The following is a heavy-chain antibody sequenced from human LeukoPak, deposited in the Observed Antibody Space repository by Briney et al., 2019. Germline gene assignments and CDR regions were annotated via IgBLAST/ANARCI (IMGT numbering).Heavy chain of an antibody. Sequence: GASVKVSCKASGYTFTSYYMHWVRQAPGQGLEWMGLINPSGGSTSYAQKFQGRVTMTRDTSTSTVYMELSSLRSEDTAVYYCARDAPQSYGSGSLSGYWGQGTLVTVSS. D-gene: IGHD3-10*01. CDR2: INPSGGST. V-gene: IGHV1-46*01. CDR3: ARDAPQSYGSGSLSGY. CDR1: GYTFTSYY. J-gene: IGHJ4*02.